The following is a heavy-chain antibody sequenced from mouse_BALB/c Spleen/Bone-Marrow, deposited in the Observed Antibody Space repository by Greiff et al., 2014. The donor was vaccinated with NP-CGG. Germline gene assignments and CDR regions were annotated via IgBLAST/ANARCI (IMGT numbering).Heavy chain of an antibody. J-gene: IGHJ2*01. CDR1: GYSFTSYY. D-gene: IGHD4-1*01. V-gene: IGHV1-66*01. CDR3: ARDWDEYYFDY. CDR2: IFPGSDNT. Sequence: QVQLQQSGPELVKPGASVKMSCKASGYSFTSYYIHWVKQRPGQGLEWIGWIFPGSDNTKYNEKFKGKATLTADTSSSTAYMHLSSLTSEDSAVYFRARDWDEYYFDYWGQGTTLTVSS.